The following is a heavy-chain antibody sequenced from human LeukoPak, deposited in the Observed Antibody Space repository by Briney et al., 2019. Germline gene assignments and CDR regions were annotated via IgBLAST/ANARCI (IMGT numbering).Heavy chain of an antibody. V-gene: IGHV4-59*01. CDR2: NYYSGTT. J-gene: IGHJ5*02. CDR1: GGFLTTYY. D-gene: IGHD3-22*01. CDR3: AREIDSRFDT. Sequence: PSETLSLTCTVSGGFLTTYYWSWIRQSPGKGLEWIGYNYYSGTTKYNPSLKSRATISVDTSKNQFSLNLRSVTAADTAVYYCAREIDSRFDTWGQGVLVTVSS.